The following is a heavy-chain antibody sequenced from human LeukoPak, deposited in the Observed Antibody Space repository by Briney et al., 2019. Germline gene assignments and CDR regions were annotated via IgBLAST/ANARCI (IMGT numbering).Heavy chain of an antibody. Sequence: KPSETLSLTCTVSGGSISSYHWSWIRQPAGKGLEWIGRIYTSGSTNYNPSLKSRVTMSVGTSKNQFSLKLSSVTAADTAVYYCARVMGAVAGYYYYGMDVWGQGTTVTVSS. V-gene: IGHV4-4*07. D-gene: IGHD6-19*01. J-gene: IGHJ6*02. CDR2: IYTSGST. CDR1: GGSISSYH. CDR3: ARVMGAVAGYYYYGMDV.